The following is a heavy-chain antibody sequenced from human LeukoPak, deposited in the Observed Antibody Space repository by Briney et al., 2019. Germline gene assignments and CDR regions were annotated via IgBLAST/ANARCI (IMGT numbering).Heavy chain of an antibody. CDR1: GFTFSSYA. CDR2: ISYDGSSK. Sequence: GGSLRLSCAASGFTFSSYAMHWVRQAPGKGLEWVAVISYDGSSKYYADSVKGRFTLSRDNSKNTLYVQMNSLRPEDTAVYYCAKGDWELGSTGYFDYWGQGTLVTVSS. CDR3: AKGDWELGSTGYFDY. D-gene: IGHD1-26*01. V-gene: IGHV3-30*18. J-gene: IGHJ4*02.